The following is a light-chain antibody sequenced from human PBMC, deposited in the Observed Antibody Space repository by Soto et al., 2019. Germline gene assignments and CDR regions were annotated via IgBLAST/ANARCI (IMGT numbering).Light chain of an antibody. V-gene: IGKV1-9*01. CDR3: QYLNNYPPCT. Sequence: IQLTQSPSSLSASVGDRVSITCRASQDIKTYLAWYQQKQGKAPKLLLSGTFTLQSGVPSRFNGSGSGTDFALTISRLQPGDFATYYCQYLNNYPPCTFGPGTKVYLE. CDR1: QDIKTY. J-gene: IGKJ3*01. CDR2: GTF.